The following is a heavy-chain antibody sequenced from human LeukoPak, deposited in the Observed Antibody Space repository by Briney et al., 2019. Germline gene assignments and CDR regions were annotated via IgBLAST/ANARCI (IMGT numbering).Heavy chain of an antibody. D-gene: IGHD3-22*01. J-gene: IGHJ4*02. V-gene: IGHV1-69*01. Sequence: SVKVSCKASGGTFSSYAISWVRQAPGQGLEWMGGIIPIFGTANYAQKFQGRVTITADESTSTAYMELSSLRSEDTAVYYCARDFSQDYYDSSGYYYTMWYWGQGTLVTVSS. CDR1: GGTFSSYA. CDR2: IIPIFGTA. CDR3: ARDFSQDYYDSSGYYYTMWY.